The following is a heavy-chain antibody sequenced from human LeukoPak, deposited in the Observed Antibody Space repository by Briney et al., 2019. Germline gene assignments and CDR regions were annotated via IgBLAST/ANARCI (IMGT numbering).Heavy chain of an antibody. Sequence: EASVKVSCKASGYTFTAYYIHWVRQAPGQGLEWMGWINPNSGGTNYAQKFQGRVTMTRDTSISTAYMELSRLRSDDTAVYYCARLPDSQGNWFDLWGQGTLVTVSS. CDR2: INPNSGGT. J-gene: IGHJ5*02. CDR3: ARLPDSQGNWFDL. V-gene: IGHV1-2*02. CDR1: GYTFTAYY. D-gene: IGHD3-22*01.